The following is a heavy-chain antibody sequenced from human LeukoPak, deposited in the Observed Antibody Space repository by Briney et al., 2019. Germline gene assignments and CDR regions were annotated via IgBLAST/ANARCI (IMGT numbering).Heavy chain of an antibody. Sequence: SVKVSCKASGGTFSSYAISWVRQAPGQGLEWMGGIIPIFGTANYAQKFQGRVTITADESTSTAYMELSSPRSEDTAVYYCARGSRTPVPAANWYFDLWGRGTLVTVSS. J-gene: IGHJ2*01. D-gene: IGHD2-2*01. CDR1: GGTFSSYA. V-gene: IGHV1-69*13. CDR2: IIPIFGTA. CDR3: ARGSRTPVPAANWYFDL.